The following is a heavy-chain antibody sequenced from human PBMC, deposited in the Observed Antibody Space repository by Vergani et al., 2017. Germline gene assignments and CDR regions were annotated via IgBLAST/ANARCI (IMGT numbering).Heavy chain of an antibody. J-gene: IGHJ5*02. Sequence: QVQLVQSGAEVKKPGASVKVSCKVSGYTLTELSMHWVRQAPGKGLEWMGGFDPEDGETIYAQKFQGRVTMTKDTSTDTAYMELSSLRSEDTAVYYCATVGFIMITFGGVIVGNWFDPWGQGTLVTVSS. V-gene: IGHV1-24*01. CDR1: GYTLTELS. CDR3: ATVGFIMITFGGVIVGNWFDP. D-gene: IGHD3-16*02. CDR2: FDPEDGET.